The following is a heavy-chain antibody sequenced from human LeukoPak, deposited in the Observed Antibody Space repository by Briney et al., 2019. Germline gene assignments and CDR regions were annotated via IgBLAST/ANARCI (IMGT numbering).Heavy chain of an antibody. J-gene: IGHJ3*02. CDR1: GFPFNSYW. D-gene: IGHD2-21*02. CDR2: IKQDGSEK. Sequence: GGSLRLSCATSGFPFNSYWMTWVRQSPGKGLEWVANIKQDGSEKYYVDSVKGRFTISRDNAKNSLYLQMNSLRAEDTAVYYCARDRLAYCGGDCYPDAFDIWGQGTMVTVSS. V-gene: IGHV3-7*01. CDR3: ARDRLAYCGGDCYPDAFDI.